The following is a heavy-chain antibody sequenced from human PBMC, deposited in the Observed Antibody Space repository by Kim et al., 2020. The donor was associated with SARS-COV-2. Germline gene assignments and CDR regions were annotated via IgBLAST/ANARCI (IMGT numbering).Heavy chain of an antibody. V-gene: IGHV5-51*01. CDR1: GYSFSTHW. D-gene: IGHD3-10*01. CDR3: ARHSGSGSYRQGLHV. Sequence: GESLKISCKGSGYSFSTHWITWVRQMPGKGLEWMGIIFPGDSDTTYSPAFQGQVTISVDLSISTAYLQWSSLKASDTAMYYCARHSGSGSYRQGLHVWGQGTTVTVSS. J-gene: IGHJ6*02. CDR2: IFPGDSDT.